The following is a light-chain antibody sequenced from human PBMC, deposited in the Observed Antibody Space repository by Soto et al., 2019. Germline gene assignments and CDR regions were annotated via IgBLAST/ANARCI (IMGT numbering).Light chain of an antibody. J-gene: IGKJ5*01. CDR1: QSVSSSY. CDR2: GAS. V-gene: IGKV3-20*01. Sequence: ESVLTQSPGTLSLSQGERATLSCRASQSVSSSYLAWYQQKPGQTPRLLIYGASSRATGIPDRFTGSGSGTDFTLIVSRLEPEDFAVYYCQQYGSSSITFGQGTRLEIK. CDR3: QQYGSSSIT.